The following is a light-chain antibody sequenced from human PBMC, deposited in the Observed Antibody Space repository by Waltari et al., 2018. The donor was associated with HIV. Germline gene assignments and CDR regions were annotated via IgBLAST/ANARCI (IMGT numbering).Light chain of an antibody. CDR3: QSTDITGTYAV. J-gene: IGLJ1*01. V-gene: IGLV3-25*03. Sequence: YELTQSPSVSVSPGQTATIHCFGDALPKQFDYWYQHKPGQSPGILNSKEKERPSGIPDRFSGAGSGTTVTLTISGVRAEDEADYYCQSTDITGTYAVFGPGTKVTVL. CDR1: ALPKQF. CDR2: KEK.